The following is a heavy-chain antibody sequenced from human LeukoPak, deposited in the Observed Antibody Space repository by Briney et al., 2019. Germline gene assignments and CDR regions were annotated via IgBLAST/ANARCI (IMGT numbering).Heavy chain of an antibody. J-gene: IGHJ4*02. V-gene: IGHV1-69*05. Sequence: AASVKVSCKASGGTLSSYAISWVRQAPGQGLEWMGGIIPIFGTANYAQKFQGRVTITTDESTSTAYMELSSLRSEDTAVYYCARTAETIYYYDSSGYEPTFDYWGQGTLVTVSS. CDR3: ARTAETIYYYDSSGYEPTFDY. CDR2: IIPIFGTA. CDR1: GGTLSSYA. D-gene: IGHD3-22*01.